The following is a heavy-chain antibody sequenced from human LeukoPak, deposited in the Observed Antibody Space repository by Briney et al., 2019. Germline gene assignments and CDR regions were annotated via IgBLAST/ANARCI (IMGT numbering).Heavy chain of an antibody. Sequence: GGSLRLSCAASGFTFSNAWMSWVRQAPGKGLEWVGRIKSKTDGGTTDYAAPVKGRFTISRDDSKSIAYLQMNSLKTEDTAVYYCTIMVRGVTWFDPWGQGTLVTVSS. CDR2: IKSKTDGGTT. J-gene: IGHJ5*02. V-gene: IGHV3-15*01. CDR3: TIMVRGVTWFDP. D-gene: IGHD3-10*01. CDR1: GFTFSNAW.